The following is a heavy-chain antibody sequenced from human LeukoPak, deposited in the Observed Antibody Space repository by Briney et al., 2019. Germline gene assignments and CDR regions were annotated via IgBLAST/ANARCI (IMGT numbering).Heavy chain of an antibody. CDR2: NYYSGST. V-gene: IGHV4-59*01. CDR3: ARGAVAGTISLFDY. J-gene: IGHJ4*02. D-gene: IGHD6-19*01. Sequence: PSETLSLTCTVSGGSISSYYWSWIRQPPGKGLEWIGYNYYSGSTNYNPSLKSRVTISVDTSKNQFSLKLSSVTAADTAVYYCARGAVAGTISLFDYWGQGTLVTVSS. CDR1: GGSISSYY.